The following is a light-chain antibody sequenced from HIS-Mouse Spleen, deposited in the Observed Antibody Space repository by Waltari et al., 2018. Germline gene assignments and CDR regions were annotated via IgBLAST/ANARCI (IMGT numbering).Light chain of an antibody. J-gene: IGLJ3*02. CDR3: SSYAGSSTWV. Sequence: QSALTQPPSASGSPGQSVTISCTGTSSDVGGYNYVSWYQQHPGKAPKPMIYEVSKRPSGVPDRFSGSKSGNTASLTVSGLQAEDEADYYCSSYAGSSTWVFGGGTKLTVL. CDR1: SSDVGGYNY. CDR2: EVS. V-gene: IGLV2-8*01.